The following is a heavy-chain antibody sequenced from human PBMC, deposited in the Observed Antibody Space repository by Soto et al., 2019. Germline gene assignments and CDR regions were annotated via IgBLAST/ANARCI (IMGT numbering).Heavy chain of an antibody. J-gene: IGHJ3*02. V-gene: IGHV1-69*06. Sequence: QVQLVQSGAEVKKPGSSVKVSCKASGGTFSSYAISWVRQAPGQGLEWMGGIIPIFGTANYAQKFQGRVTITADKSTSTAYMELSSLRSEDTAVYYCAIQDPYYYDSSGTGAFDIWGQGTMVTVS. CDR2: IIPIFGTA. CDR3: AIQDPYYYDSSGTGAFDI. D-gene: IGHD3-22*01. CDR1: GGTFSSYA.